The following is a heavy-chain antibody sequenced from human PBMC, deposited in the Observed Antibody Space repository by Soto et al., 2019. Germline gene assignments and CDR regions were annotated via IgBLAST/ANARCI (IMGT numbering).Heavy chain of an antibody. V-gene: IGHV3-13*01. D-gene: IGHD6-6*01. CDR1: GFTFSSYD. J-gene: IGHJ4*02. CDR2: IGTAGDT. Sequence: ESGGGLVQPGGSLRLSCAASGFTFSSYDMHWVRQATGKGLEWVSAIGTAGDTYYPGSVKGRFTISRENAKNSLYLQMNSLRAEDTAVYYCARAGYSSSAPPYYFDYWGQGTLVTVSS. CDR3: ARAGYSSSAPPYYFDY.